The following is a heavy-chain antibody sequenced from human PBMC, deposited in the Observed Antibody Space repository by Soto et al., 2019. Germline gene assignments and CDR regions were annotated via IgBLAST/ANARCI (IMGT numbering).Heavy chain of an antibody. J-gene: IGHJ4*02. Sequence: GGSLRLSCAASGFTFSSYVMSWVRQAPGKGLEWVSAISSGGGSTYYADSVKGRFTISRDNSKNTLYLQMNSLRAEDTAIYYCAARSFSGSYSVFDQWGQGALVTVSS. V-gene: IGHV3-23*01. CDR3: AARSFSGSYSVFDQ. CDR2: ISSGGGST. CDR1: GFTFSSYV. D-gene: IGHD1-26*01.